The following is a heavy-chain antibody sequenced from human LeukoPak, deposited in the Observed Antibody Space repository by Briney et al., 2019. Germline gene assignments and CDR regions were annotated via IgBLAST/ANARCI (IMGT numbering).Heavy chain of an antibody. J-gene: IGHJ3*02. Sequence: PGGSLRLSCAASGFTFSSYGMYWVRQAPGKGLEWVAVISYDGSDKHYADSVKGRLTISRDNSKNTLYLQMNSLRAEDTAVYYCATPIQYGSSWYSGAFDIWGQGTMVTVSS. CDR1: GFTFSSYG. D-gene: IGHD6-13*01. CDR3: ATPIQYGSSWYSGAFDI. CDR2: ISYDGSDK. V-gene: IGHV3-30*03.